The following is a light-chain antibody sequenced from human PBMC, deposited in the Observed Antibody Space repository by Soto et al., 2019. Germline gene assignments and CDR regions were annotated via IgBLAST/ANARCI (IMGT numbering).Light chain of an antibody. CDR3: QQYGSSTGIT. CDR1: QSVSSSY. CDR2: GAS. J-gene: IGKJ5*01. Sequence: EIVLTQSPGTLSLSPGERATLSCRASQSVSSSYLAWYQQKPGQAPRLLIDGASSRATGIPDRFSGSGSGTDFTLTISRLEPEDFAVYYCQQYGSSTGITFGQGTRLEIK. V-gene: IGKV3-20*01.